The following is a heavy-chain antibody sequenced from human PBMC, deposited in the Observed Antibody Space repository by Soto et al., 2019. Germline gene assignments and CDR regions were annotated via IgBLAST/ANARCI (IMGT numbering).Heavy chain of an antibody. J-gene: IGHJ4*02. CDR2: IIPIFGTA. CDR1: GGTFSSYA. Sequence: QVQLVQSGAAVKKPGSSVKISCKASGGTFSSYAISWVRQAPGQGLEWMGGIIPIFGTANYAQKFQGRVTITADESTSTAYMELSSLRSEDTAMYYCARGESIASFWFDYWGQGTLVTVSS. CDR3: ARGESIASFWFDY. D-gene: IGHD6-6*01. V-gene: IGHV1-69*12.